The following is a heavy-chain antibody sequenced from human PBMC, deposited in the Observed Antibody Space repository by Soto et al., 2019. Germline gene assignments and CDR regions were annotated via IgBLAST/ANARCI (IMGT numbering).Heavy chain of an antibody. J-gene: IGHJ3*01. V-gene: IGHV3-30-3*01. CDR1: GFTFSTYA. D-gene: IGHD3-22*01. Sequence: ESGGGVVQPGRSLRLSCAASGFTFSTYALHWVRQAPGKGLEWVATVTFDGSNKYHADSVEGRFTISRDDSKNTLYLQLNSQRAEDTAVYYCGRITLKTSVDTFDFWGQGTMVTVSS. CDR2: VTFDGSNK. CDR3: GRITLKTSVDTFDF.